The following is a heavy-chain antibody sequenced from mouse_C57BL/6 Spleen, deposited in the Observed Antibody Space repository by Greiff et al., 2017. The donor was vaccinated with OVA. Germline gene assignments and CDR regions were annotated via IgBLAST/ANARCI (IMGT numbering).Heavy chain of an antibody. CDR2: LHPSDSAT. V-gene: IGHV1-74*01. Sequence: QVQLQQPGAELVKPGASVKVSCKASGYTFTSYWMHWVKQRPGQGLEWIGRLHPSDSATNYNQKFKGKATLTVDKSSSTAYMPLSSLTSEDSAVYYCTMAGYSNYGGFAYWGQGTLVTVSA. D-gene: IGHD2-5*01. J-gene: IGHJ3*01. CDR3: TMAGYSNYGGFAY. CDR1: GYTFTSYW.